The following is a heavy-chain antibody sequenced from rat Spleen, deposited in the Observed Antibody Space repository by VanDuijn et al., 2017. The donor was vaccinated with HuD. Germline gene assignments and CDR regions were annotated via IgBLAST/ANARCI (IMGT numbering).Heavy chain of an antibody. CDR3: AVAGYGY. CDR2: ISHDGSST. D-gene: IGHD1-7*01. J-gene: IGHJ2*01. CDR1: GFTFSDYY. V-gene: IGHV5-29*01. Sequence: EVQLVESDGGLVQPGRSLKLSCAASGFTFSDYYMAWVRQAPTKGLEWVATISHDGSSTYYRDSVKGRLTISRDNAENIVYLQMNSLKCEDTATYYCAVAGYGYWGQGVMVTVSS.